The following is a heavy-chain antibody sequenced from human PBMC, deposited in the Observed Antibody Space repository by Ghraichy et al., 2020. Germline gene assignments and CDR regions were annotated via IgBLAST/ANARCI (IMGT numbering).Heavy chain of an antibody. CDR2: IYPGDSDT. J-gene: IGHJ4*02. CDR3: ARPRGYSGYGFDY. CDR1: GYSFTSYW. D-gene: IGHD5-12*01. V-gene: IGHV5-51*01. Sequence: GESLNISCKGSGYSFTSYWIGWVRQMPGKGLEWMGIIYPGDSDTRYSPSFQGQVTMSADKSISTAYLQGSSLKASDTAMYYCARPRGYSGYGFDYWGQGTLVTVSS.